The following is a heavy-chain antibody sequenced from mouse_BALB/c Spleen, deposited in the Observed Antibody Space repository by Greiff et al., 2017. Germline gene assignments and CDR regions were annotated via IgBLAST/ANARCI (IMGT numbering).Heavy chain of an antibody. J-gene: IGHJ4*01. CDR2: INPGSGGT. CDR1: GYAFTNYL. Sequence: VQLQQSGAELVRPGTSVKVSCKASGYAFTNYLIECVKQRPGQGLEWIGVINPGSGGTNYNEKFKGKATLTADKSSSTAYMQLSSLTSDDSAVYFCARGGTYYAMDYWGQGTSVTVSS. V-gene: IGHV1-54*01. CDR3: ARGGTYYAMDY. D-gene: IGHD2-14*01.